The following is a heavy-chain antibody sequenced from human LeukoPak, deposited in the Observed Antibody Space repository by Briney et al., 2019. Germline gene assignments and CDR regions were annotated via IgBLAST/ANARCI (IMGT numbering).Heavy chain of an antibody. CDR2: IYTSGST. J-gene: IGHJ5*02. V-gene: IGHV4-4*07. CDR1: GGTISSYY. Sequence: SETLSLTCTVSGGTISSYYWSWIRQPAGKGLEWIGRIYTSGSTNYNPSLKSRVTISVDTSKNQFSLKLSSVTAADTAVYYCARSIRGVSSLGSWFDPWGQGTLVTVSS. CDR3: ARSIRGVSSLGSWFDP. D-gene: IGHD2-8*01.